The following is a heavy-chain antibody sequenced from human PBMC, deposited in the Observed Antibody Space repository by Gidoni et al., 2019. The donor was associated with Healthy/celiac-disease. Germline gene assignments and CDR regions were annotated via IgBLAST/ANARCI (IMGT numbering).Heavy chain of an antibody. V-gene: IGHV2-5*02. CDR2: IYWDDDK. D-gene: IGHD3-22*01. Sequence: QITLKESGPTLVKPTQTLTLTCTFSGFSLSPSGVGVGWIRQPPGKALEWLALIYWDDDKRYSPSLKSRLTITKDTSKNQVVLTMTNMDPVDTATYYCAHRRQHYYDSSGYYDFWGQGTLVTVSS. CDR3: AHRRQHYYDSSGYYDF. J-gene: IGHJ4*02. CDR1: GFSLSPSGVG.